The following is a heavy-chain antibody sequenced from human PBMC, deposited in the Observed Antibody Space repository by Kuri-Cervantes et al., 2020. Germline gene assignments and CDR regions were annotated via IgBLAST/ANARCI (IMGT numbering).Heavy chain of an antibody. Sequence: ASVKVSCKASGYTFTSYDINWVRQATGQGLEWMGWMNPNSGNTGYAQKFQGRVTMTRNTSISTAYMELSSLRSEDTAVYYCARGQKGELWLLDNYYFDYWGQGTLVTVSS. CDR2: MNPNSGNT. D-gene: IGHD6-19*01. J-gene: IGHJ4*02. V-gene: IGHV1-8*01. CDR3: ARGQKGELWLLDNYYFDY. CDR1: GYTFTSYD.